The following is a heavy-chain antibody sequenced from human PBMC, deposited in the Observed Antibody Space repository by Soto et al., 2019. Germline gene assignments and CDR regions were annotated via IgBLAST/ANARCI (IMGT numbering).Heavy chain of an antibody. D-gene: IGHD4-17*01. CDR1: GFTFSSYG. CDR3: AREVDDYGDYDPLDP. J-gene: IGHJ5*02. V-gene: IGHV3-33*01. CDR2: IWYDGSNK. Sequence: PGGSLRLSCAASGFTFSSYGMHWVRQAPGKGLEWVAVIWYDGSNKYYADSVKGRFTISRDNSKNTLYLQMNSLRAEDTAVYYCAREVDDYGDYDPLDPWGQGTLVTVSS.